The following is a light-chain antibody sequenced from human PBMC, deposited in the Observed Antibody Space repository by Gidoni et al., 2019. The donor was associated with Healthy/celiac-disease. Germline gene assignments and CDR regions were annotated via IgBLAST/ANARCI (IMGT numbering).Light chain of an antibody. CDR1: SSNIGSNY. Sequence: QSVRTRPPSTAGNPEQGVTISCAGSSSNIGSNYVYWYQQLPGTAPKLLIYSNHQRPSGVPDRGSGSKSGTSASLAMRRLRSEDEADYYCAAWDDSLSGWVFGGWTKLTVL. CDR3: AAWDDSLSGWV. J-gene: IGLJ3*02. V-gene: IGLV1-47*02. CDR2: SNH.